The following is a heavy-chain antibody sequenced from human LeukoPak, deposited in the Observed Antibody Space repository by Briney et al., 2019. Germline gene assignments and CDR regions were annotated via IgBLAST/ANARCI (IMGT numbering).Heavy chain of an antibody. CDR3: ARERGTGMDV. CDR2: ISSSSSYI. CDR1: GSTFSSYE. D-gene: IGHD1-1*01. J-gene: IGHJ6*04. Sequence: GGSLRLSCAASGSTFSSYEMNWVRQAPGKGLEWVSSISSSSSYIYYADSVKGRFTISRDNAKNSLYLQMNSLRAEDTAVYYCARERGTGMDVWGKGTTVTVSS. V-gene: IGHV3-21*01.